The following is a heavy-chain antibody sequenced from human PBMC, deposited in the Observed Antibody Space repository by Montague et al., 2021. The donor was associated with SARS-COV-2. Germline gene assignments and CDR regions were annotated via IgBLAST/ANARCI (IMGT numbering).Heavy chain of an antibody. CDR1: GGSVSDTDYY. CDR3: DGGPRTRGGFDK. Sequence: SETLSLTCAVSGGSVSDTDYYWGWVRRPPGKGLMWLGTTVQSGNYFSNPPPKSMLSIFVPSSMNAVSLSLASVTAADTAIYDCDGGPRTRGGFDKWGQGALVTVSS. V-gene: IGHV4-39*01. J-gene: IGHJ4*02. D-gene: IGHD3-10*01. CDR2: TVQSGNY.